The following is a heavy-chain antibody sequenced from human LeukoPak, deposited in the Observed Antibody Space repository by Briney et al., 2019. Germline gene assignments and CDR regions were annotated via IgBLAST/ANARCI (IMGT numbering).Heavy chain of an antibody. V-gene: IGHV4-34*01. CDR3: ARGRLQLKKKYYFDY. D-gene: IGHD5-24*01. CDR2: INHSGST. J-gene: IGHJ4*02. Sequence: KPSETLSLTCAVYGGSFSGYYWSWIRQPPGKGLEWIGEINHSGSTNYNPSPKSRVTISVDTSKNQFSLKLSSVTAADTAVYYCARGRLQLKKKYYFDYWGQGTLVTVSS. CDR1: GGSFSGYY.